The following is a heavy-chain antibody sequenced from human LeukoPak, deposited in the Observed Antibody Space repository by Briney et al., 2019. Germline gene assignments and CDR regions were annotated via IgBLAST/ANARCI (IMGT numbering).Heavy chain of an antibody. D-gene: IGHD3-22*01. Sequence: GGSLRLSCAASGFTFSSYSMNWVRQAPGKGLEWISYISSSSSIIYYAASVKGRFTISRDNAKNSLYLQMNSLRAEDTAVYYCARSYDSSGYYQRYNWLDPWGQGTLVTVSS. V-gene: IGHV3-48*04. CDR2: ISSSSSII. J-gene: IGHJ5*02. CDR1: GFTFSSYS. CDR3: ARSYDSSGYYQRYNWLDP.